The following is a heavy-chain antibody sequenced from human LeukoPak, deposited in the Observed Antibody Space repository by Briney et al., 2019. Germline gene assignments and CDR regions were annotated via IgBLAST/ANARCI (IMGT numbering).Heavy chain of an antibody. CDR3: ANIPARGSSGYYYALGAFDI. Sequence: GGSLRLSCAASGFTFSSYAMSWVRQAPGKGLEWVSAISGSGGSTYYADSVKGRFTISRDNSKNTLYLQMNSLRAEDTAVYYCANIPARGSSGYYYALGAFDIWGQGTMVTVSS. D-gene: IGHD3-22*01. CDR2: ISGSGGST. CDR1: GFTFSSYA. V-gene: IGHV3-23*01. J-gene: IGHJ3*02.